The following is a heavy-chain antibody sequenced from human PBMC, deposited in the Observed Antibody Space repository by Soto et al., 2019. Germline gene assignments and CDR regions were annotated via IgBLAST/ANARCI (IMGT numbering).Heavy chain of an antibody. V-gene: IGHV3-48*01. CDR1: GFTFSSYS. Sequence: EVQLVESGGGLVQPGGSLRLSCAASGFTFSSYSINWVRQAPGKGLEWVSYVSTTSSTIYYADSVKGRFTISRDNAKNSLYLQMNSLRAEDTAVYYCARDRLAVAGLYSFDYWGQGTLVTVSS. CDR3: ARDRLAVAGLYSFDY. J-gene: IGHJ4*02. CDR2: VSTTSSTI. D-gene: IGHD6-19*01.